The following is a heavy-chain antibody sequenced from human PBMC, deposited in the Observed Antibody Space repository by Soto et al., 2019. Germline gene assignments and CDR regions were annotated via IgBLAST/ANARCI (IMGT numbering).Heavy chain of an antibody. V-gene: IGHV3-11*01. D-gene: IGHD3-22*01. J-gene: IGHJ4*02. Sequence: GGSLRLSCAASGFTFSDYYMSWIRQAPGKGLEWVSYISNSGSTKFYADSVTGRFTISRDNAKNSLHLQMNSLRVDDTAVYFCARGPSGYSFSWGQGTLVTVSS. CDR2: ISNSGSTK. CDR1: GFTFSDYY. CDR3: ARGPSGYSFS.